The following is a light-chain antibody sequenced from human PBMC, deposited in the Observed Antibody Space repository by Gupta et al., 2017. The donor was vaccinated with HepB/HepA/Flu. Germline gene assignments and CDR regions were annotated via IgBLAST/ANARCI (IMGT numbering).Light chain of an antibody. CDR2: EVS. CDR3: SSYTSSSTV. Sequence: QSALTQPAPVSASPGQSITISCTGTSSDVGGYNHVSWYQQHPGKAPKLIIYEVSNRPSGVSSRFSGSKSGNAASLTISGLQAEDEADYYCSSYTSSSTVFGGGTKLTVL. J-gene: IGLJ2*01. CDR1: SSDVGGYNH. V-gene: IGLV2-14*03.